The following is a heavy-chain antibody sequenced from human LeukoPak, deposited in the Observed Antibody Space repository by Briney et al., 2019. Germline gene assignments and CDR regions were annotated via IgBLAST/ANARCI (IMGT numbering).Heavy chain of an antibody. J-gene: IGHJ4*02. CDR1: GYTFTSYD. Sequence: VASVKVSCKASGYTFTSYDINWVRQATGQGLEWMGWMNPNSGNTGYAQKFQGRVTMTRNTSISTAYMELSSLRSEDTAVYYCASKVITGTTQDQYFDSWGQGTLVTVSP. D-gene: IGHD4-17*01. CDR2: MNPNSGNT. V-gene: IGHV1-8*01. CDR3: ASKVITGTTQDQYFDS.